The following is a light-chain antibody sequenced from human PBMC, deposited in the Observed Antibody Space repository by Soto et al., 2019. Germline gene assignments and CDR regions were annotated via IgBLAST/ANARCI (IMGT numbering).Light chain of an antibody. CDR3: HQYCTIPRT. CDR1: QSVLLSSQNKNC. V-gene: IGKV4-1*01. CDR2: WAS. J-gene: IGKJ1*01. Sequence: DIVVTQSPESLAVSLGERATINCKSTQSVLLSSQNKNCITWYQQKPGQPPKVLIYWASTRNSGVPDRFSGSGSGTDFTLTISSLXAEDVAVYYCHQYCTIPRTFGQGTKVEIK.